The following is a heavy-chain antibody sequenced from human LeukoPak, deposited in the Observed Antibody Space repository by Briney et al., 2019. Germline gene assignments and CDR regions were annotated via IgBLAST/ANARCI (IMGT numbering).Heavy chain of an antibody. V-gene: IGHV1-69*13. J-gene: IGHJ4*02. CDR1: GGTFSSYA. Sequence: ASVKVSCKASGGTFSSYAISWVRQAPGQGLEWMGGIIPIFGTANYAQKFQGRVTITADESTSTAYMELSSPRSEDTAVYYCARDPTLDYGDYGDYWGQGTLVTVSS. D-gene: IGHD4-17*01. CDR3: ARDPTLDYGDYGDY. CDR2: IIPIFGTA.